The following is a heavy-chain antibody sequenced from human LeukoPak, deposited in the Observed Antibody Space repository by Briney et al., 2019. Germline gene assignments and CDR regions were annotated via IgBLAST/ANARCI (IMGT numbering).Heavy chain of an antibody. V-gene: IGHV3-30*04. Sequence: PGGSLRLSCAASGFTFSSYAMHWVRHAPGKGLEWVAVISYDGSHKYYADSVKGRFTISRDNSKNTLYLQMNSLRAEDTAVYYCARDFYGLDYWGQRTLVTVSS. CDR2: ISYDGSHK. CDR1: GFTFSSYA. J-gene: IGHJ4*02. D-gene: IGHD4-17*01. CDR3: ARDFYGLDY.